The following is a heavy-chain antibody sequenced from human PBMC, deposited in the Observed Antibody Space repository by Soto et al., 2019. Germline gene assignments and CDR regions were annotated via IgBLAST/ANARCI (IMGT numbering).Heavy chain of an antibody. J-gene: IGHJ6*02. V-gene: IGHV1-69*01. D-gene: IGHD2-15*01. Sequence: QVLLVQSGAEVKKPGSSVKVSCKASGGTLNNYAISWVRQAPGQGLEWMGGIIPIFGTPNYALKFQGRVTINADESTNTVYMELSSLRAEDTALYFCARGGLSPGSCGGGGCHSDYYYGLDVWAKGPRSPSP. CDR2: IIPIFGTP. CDR1: GGTLNNYA. CDR3: ARGGLSPGSCGGGGCHSDYYYGLDV.